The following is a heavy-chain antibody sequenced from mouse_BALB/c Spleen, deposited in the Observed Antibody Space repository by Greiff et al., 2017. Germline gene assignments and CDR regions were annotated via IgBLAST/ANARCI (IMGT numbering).Heavy chain of an antibody. CDR2: IDPANGNT. J-gene: IGHJ2*01. CDR1: GFNIKDTY. V-gene: IGHV14-3*02. CDR3: ARGWLLRRLDY. Sequence: VQLQQSGAELVKPGASVKLSCTASGFNIKDTYMHWVKQRPEQGLEWIGRIDPANGNTKYDPKFQGKATITADTSSNTAYLQLSSLTSEDTAVYYCARGWLLRRLDYWGQGTTLTVSS. D-gene: IGHD2-3*01.